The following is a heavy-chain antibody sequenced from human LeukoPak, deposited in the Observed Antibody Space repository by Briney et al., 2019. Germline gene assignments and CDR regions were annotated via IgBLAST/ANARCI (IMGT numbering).Heavy chain of an antibody. Sequence: SETLSLTCTVSGGSISSYYCSWIRQPPGKGLEWIGYIYYSGSTNYNPSLKSRVTISVDTSKNQFSLKLSSVTAADTAVYYCARENVVGAIFDYWGQGTLVTVSS. CDR3: ARENVVGAIFDY. D-gene: IGHD1-26*01. CDR1: GGSISSYY. J-gene: IGHJ4*02. V-gene: IGHV4-59*01. CDR2: IYYSGST.